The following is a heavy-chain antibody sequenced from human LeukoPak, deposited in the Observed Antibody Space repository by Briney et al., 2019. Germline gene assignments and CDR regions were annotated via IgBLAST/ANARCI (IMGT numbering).Heavy chain of an antibody. CDR3: AKDLQRELLFGWFDP. D-gene: IGHD1-7*01. CDR1: GFTFSSYG. J-gene: IGHJ5*02. CDR2: IRYDGSNK. Sequence: PGGSLRLSCAASGFTFSSYGMHWVRQAPGKGLEWVAFIRYDGSNKYYADSVKGRFTISRDNSKNTLYLQMNSLRTEDTAVYYCAKDLQRELLFGWFDPWGQGTLVTVSS. V-gene: IGHV3-30*02.